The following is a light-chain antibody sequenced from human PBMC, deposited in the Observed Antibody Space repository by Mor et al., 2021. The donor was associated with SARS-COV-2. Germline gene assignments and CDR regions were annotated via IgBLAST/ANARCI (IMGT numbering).Light chain of an antibody. J-gene: IGKJ1*01. Sequence: LSCRASQGVSTNLAWYQQKPGQAPRLLIYGASTRATGIPARFSGSGSGTEFILTISSLQSEDVAVYYCQQYYSTPWTFGQGTKVEIK. CDR3: QQYYSTPWT. CDR2: GAS. V-gene: IGKV3-15*01. CDR1: QGVSTN.